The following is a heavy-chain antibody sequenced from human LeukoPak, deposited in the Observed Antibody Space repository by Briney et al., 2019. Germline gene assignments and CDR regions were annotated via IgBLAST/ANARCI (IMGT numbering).Heavy chain of an antibody. V-gene: IGHV3-23*01. D-gene: IGHD4-17*01. CDR1: RFTFTNYA. Sequence: GGSLRLSCAASRFTFTNYAMTWVRQAPGKGLEWVSGISGEVGNTYYADSVKGRFTISRDHSKNTLYLQMNSLRAEDTALYYCAKREKGTTGRFFDYWGQGTLVTVSS. J-gene: IGHJ4*02. CDR2: ISGEVGNT. CDR3: AKREKGTTGRFFDY.